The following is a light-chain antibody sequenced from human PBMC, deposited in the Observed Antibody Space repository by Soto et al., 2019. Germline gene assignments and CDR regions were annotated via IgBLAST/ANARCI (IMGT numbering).Light chain of an antibody. Sequence: EIVLTQSPATLSLSPGERATLSCRASQSVSSYLAWYQQKPGQAPRLLIYDTSNRATGIPPTFSGTGSGTDFTLTISSLEPEDFAVYYCQQRSDWPPMFGQGTKVEIK. CDR2: DTS. CDR1: QSVSSY. CDR3: QQRSDWPPM. V-gene: IGKV3-11*01. J-gene: IGKJ1*01.